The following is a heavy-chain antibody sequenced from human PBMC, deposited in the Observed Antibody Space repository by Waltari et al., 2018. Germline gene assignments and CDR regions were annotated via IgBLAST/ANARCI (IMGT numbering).Heavy chain of an antibody. CDR3: ARTSSRSGSGWYY. J-gene: IGHJ4*02. Sequence: SFTSYWIGWVRQMPGKGLEWMGIIYPGDSDTRYSPSFQGQVTISADKSISTAYLQWSSLKASDTAMYYCARTSSRSGSGWYYWGQGTLVTVSS. CDR2: IYPGDSDT. V-gene: IGHV5-51*01. CDR1: SFTSYW. D-gene: IGHD6-19*01.